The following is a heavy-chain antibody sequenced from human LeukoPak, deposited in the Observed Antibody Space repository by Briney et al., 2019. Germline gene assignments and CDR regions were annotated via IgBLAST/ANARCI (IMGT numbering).Heavy chain of an antibody. CDR2: ISAYNGNT. CDR3: ARAEMITFGGVIVTQDSDY. D-gene: IGHD3-16*02. J-gene: IGHJ4*02. Sequence: ASVKVSCKASGYTFTGYYMHWVRQAPGQGLEWMGWISAYNGNTNYAQKLQGRVTMTTDTSTSTAYMELRSLRSDDTAVYYCARAEMITFGGVIVTQDSDYWGQGTLVTVSS. CDR1: GYTFTGYY. V-gene: IGHV1-18*04.